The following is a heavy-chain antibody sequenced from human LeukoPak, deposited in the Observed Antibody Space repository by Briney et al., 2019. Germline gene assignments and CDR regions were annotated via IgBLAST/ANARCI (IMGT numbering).Heavy chain of an antibody. Sequence: PGGSLRLSCAASGFTFSSYNMNWVRQAPGKGLEWVSSISTSSSYIYYADSVKGRFTISRDNAKNSLYLQMNSLRAEDTAVYYCARGTIAVAGRYYFDYWGQGTLVTVSS. CDR2: ISTSSSYI. J-gene: IGHJ4*02. D-gene: IGHD6-19*01. V-gene: IGHV3-21*01. CDR1: GFTFSSYN. CDR3: ARGTIAVAGRYYFDY.